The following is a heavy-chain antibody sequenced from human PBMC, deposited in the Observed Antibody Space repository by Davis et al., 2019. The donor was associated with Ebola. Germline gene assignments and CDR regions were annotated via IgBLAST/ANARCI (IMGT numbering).Heavy chain of an antibody. Sequence: GSLRLSCAVYGGSFSGYYWSWIRQPPGKGLEWIGEINHSGSTNYNPSLKSRVTISVDTSKNQFSLKLSSVTAADTAVYYCARGLYYYDSSGYYRYWGQGTLVTVSS. V-gene: IGHV4-34*01. J-gene: IGHJ4*02. CDR1: GGSFSGYY. CDR2: INHSGST. D-gene: IGHD3-22*01. CDR3: ARGLYYYDSSGYYRY.